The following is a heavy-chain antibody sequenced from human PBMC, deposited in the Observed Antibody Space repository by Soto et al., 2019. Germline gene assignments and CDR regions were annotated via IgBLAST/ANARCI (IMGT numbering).Heavy chain of an antibody. CDR1: GFTFGSYA. J-gene: IGHJ6*02. CDR2: ISSSGDSA. D-gene: IGHD1-1*01. Sequence: HPGGSLRLSCAASGFTFGSYAMIWVRQAPGKGLVWVSTISSSGDSAYYADSVKGRFTVSRDNSMNTLYMQMNSLRSEDTAVYYCARVCGRQGGTGTAVMDVWGRGTTVIVSS. V-gene: IGHV3-23*01. CDR3: ARVCGRQGGTGTAVMDV.